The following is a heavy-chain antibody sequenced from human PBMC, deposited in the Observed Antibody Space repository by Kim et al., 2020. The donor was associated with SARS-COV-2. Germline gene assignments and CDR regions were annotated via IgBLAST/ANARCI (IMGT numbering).Heavy chain of an antibody. CDR1: GYTFTNYG. V-gene: IGHV1-18*04. J-gene: IGHJ5*02. CDR2: IIPYNDNT. CDR3: ARSRPYYDSSFPFDP. D-gene: IGHD3-22*01. Sequence: ASVKVSCKASGYTFTNYGIIWVRQAPGKGLEWMGWIIPYNDNTNYAQNLQGRVTMTTDTSTKTAYMALRSLRADDTAVYYCARSRPYYDSSFPFDPWGQGTLVTVTS.